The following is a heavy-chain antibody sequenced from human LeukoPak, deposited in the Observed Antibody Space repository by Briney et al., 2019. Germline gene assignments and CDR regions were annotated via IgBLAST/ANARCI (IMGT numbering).Heavy chain of an antibody. Sequence: ASVKVSCKASGYTFTSYDINWVRQATGQGLEWMGWMNPNSGNTGYAQKFQGRVTMTRNTSISTAYMELSSLRSEDTAVYYCARRVGYYGSGIYYYYYMDVWGNGTTVTVSS. D-gene: IGHD3-10*01. V-gene: IGHV1-8*01. CDR3: ARRVGYYGSGIYYYYYMDV. J-gene: IGHJ6*03. CDR1: GYTFTSYD. CDR2: MNPNSGNT.